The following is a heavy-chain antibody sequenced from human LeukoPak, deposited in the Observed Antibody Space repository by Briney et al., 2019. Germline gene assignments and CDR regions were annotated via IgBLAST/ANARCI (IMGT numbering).Heavy chain of an antibody. CDR1: GGSISSSSYY. CDR2: IYYSGST. D-gene: IGHD6-19*01. CDR3: ARGYSSGLFDY. Sequence: SETLSLTCTVSGGSISSSSYYWGWIRQPPGKGLEWIGSIYYSGSTYYNPPLKGRVTISVDTSKNQFSLKLSSVTAADTAVYYCARGYSSGLFDYWGQGTLVTVSS. J-gene: IGHJ4*02. V-gene: IGHV4-39*07.